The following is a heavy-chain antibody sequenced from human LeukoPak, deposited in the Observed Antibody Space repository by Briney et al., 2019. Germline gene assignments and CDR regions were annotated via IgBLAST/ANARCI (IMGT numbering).Heavy chain of an antibody. D-gene: IGHD1-26*01. CDR3: TRSLYSGTNSDY. J-gene: IGHJ4*02. V-gene: IGHV3-74*01. CDR1: GFTFSDFW. CDR2: IRTDGGVT. Sequence: GGSLRLSCAAAGFTFSDFWMHWVRQGPEKRLVWVARIRTDGGVTDYADSVKGRFTISRDNTKSTLYLQMNSLRVEDTAVYYCTRSLYSGTNSDYWGQGTLVTVSS.